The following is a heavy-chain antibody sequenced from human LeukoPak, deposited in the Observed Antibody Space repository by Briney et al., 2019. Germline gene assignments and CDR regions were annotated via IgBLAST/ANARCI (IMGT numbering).Heavy chain of an antibody. Sequence: SETLSLTCTVSGGSISSGGYFWSWIRQHPGKSLERIGYIYYSGSTYYNPSLKSRVTIAVDTSKNQFSLKLSSVTAADTAVYYCARDMWSTGMDVWGQGTTVTVSS. V-gene: IGHV4-31*03. CDR1: GGSISSGGYF. D-gene: IGHD5/OR15-5a*01. CDR2: IYYSGST. CDR3: ARDMWSTGMDV. J-gene: IGHJ6*02.